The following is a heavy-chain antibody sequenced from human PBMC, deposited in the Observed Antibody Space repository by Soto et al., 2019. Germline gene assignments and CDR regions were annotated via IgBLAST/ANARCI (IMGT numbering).Heavy chain of an antibody. CDR2: ISYDGSNK. J-gene: IGHJ6*02. V-gene: IGHV3-30*18. CDR3: AKDLCSSSSCYYNYGMDV. CDR1: GFTFRNYA. D-gene: IGHD2-2*01. Sequence: PGGSLRLSCAASGFTFRNYAMYWVRQAPGKGLEWVAVISYDGSNKYYADSVKGRFTISRDNSKNTLYLQMNSLRAEDTAVYYGAKDLCSSSSCYYNYGMDVWGQGTTVTVSS.